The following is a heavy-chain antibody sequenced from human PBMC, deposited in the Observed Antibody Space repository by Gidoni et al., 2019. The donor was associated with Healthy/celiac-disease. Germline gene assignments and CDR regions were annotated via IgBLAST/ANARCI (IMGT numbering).Heavy chain of an antibody. J-gene: IGHJ5*02. Sequence: EVQLVESGGGLVQPGGSLRLSCADSGFTFSSYWMSWVRQAPGKGLEWVANIKQDGSEKYYVDSVKGRFTISRDNAKNSLYLQMNSLRAEDTAVYYCARDTDTAMVAWFDPWGQGTLVTVSS. CDR1: GFTFSSYW. D-gene: IGHD5-18*01. CDR2: IKQDGSEK. CDR3: ARDTDTAMVAWFDP. V-gene: IGHV3-7*01.